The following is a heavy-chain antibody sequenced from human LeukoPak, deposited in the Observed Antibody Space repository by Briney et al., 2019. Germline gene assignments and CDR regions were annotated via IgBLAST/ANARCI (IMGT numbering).Heavy chain of an antibody. J-gene: IGHJ4*02. CDR3: ARDSPPGIAAAGTEGYYFDY. D-gene: IGHD6-13*01. CDR1: GGSISSGGYY. Sequence: SETLSLTCTVSGGSISSGGYYWSWIRRHPGKGLEWIGYIHYSGSTYYNPSLKSRVTISVDTSKNQFSLKLSSVTAADTAVYYCARDSPPGIAAAGTEGYYFDYWGQGTLVTVSS. CDR2: IHYSGST. V-gene: IGHV4-31*03.